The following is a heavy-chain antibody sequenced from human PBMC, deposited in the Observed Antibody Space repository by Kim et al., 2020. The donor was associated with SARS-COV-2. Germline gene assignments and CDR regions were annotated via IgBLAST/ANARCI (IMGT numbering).Heavy chain of an antibody. J-gene: IGHJ6*03. V-gene: IGHV4-59*08. CDR2: IYYSGST. Sequence: SETLSLTCTVSGGSISSYYWSWIRQPPGKGLEWIGYIYYSGSTNYNPSLKSRVTISVDTSKNQFSLKLSSVTAADTAVYYCARRGTQWENYYYYMDVWGKGTTVTVSS. CDR3: ARRGTQWENYYYYMDV. CDR1: GGSISSYY. D-gene: IGHD1-26*01.